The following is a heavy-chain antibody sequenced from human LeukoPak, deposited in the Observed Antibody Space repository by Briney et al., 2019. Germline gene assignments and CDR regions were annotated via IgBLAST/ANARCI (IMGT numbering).Heavy chain of an antibody. J-gene: IGHJ5*02. CDR1: GYTFTGYY. D-gene: IGHD3-10*01. CDR3: ARAMSEWFGELAGRDWFDP. V-gene: IGHV1-2*02. CDR2: INPNSGGT. Sequence: GASVTVSCKASGYTFTGYYMHWVRQAPGQGLEWMGWINPNSGGTNYAQKFQGRVTMTRDTSISTAYMELSRLRSDDTAVYYCARAMSEWFGELAGRDWFDPWGQGTLVTVSS.